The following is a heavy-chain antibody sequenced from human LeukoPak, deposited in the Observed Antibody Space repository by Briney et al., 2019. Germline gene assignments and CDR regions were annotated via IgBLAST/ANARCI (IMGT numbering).Heavy chain of an antibody. CDR1: GGSISSGGYS. J-gene: IGHJ4*02. CDR3: ARGVAGTGEDYFDY. CDR2: IYHSGST. V-gene: IGHV4-30-2*01. D-gene: IGHD6-19*01. Sequence: PSETLSLTCAVSGGSISSGGYSWSWIRQPPGKGLEWIGYIYHSGSTYYNPSLKSRVTISVDRSKNQFSLKLSSVTAADTAVYYCARGVAGTGEDYFDYWGQGTLVTVSS.